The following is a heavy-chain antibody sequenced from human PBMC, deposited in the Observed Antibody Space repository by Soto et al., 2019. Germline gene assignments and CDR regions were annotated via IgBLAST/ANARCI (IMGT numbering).Heavy chain of an antibody. CDR2: IRGFSPYT. CDR1: GFTFRTYT. V-gene: IGHV3-21*01. J-gene: IGHJ6*02. Sequence: ESGGGLVKPGGSLRLSCVASGFTFRTYTINWVRQAPGKGLEWVSGIRGFSPYTFYAESVKGRFTISRDNAKNSLYLQMNSLGVEDTAVYYCARDRGYDAHDYYYNAMDVWGQGTTVTASS. CDR3: ARDRGYDAHDYYYNAMDV. D-gene: IGHD2-15*01.